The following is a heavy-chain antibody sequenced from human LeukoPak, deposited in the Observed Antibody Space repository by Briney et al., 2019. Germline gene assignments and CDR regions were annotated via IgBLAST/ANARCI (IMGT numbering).Heavy chain of an antibody. CDR2: IFYSGST. D-gene: IGHD5-12*01. V-gene: IGHV4-39*01. CDR3: ARLPKWLRFTVSGWYYFDY. Sequence: SETLSLTCTVSGGSISSSSDYWGWIRQPPGKGLEWIGSIFYSGSTYYNPSLKSRVTISVDTSKNQFSLKLSSVTAADTAVYYCARLPKWLRFTVSGWYYFDYWGQGTLVTVSS. J-gene: IGHJ4*02. CDR1: GGSISSSSDY.